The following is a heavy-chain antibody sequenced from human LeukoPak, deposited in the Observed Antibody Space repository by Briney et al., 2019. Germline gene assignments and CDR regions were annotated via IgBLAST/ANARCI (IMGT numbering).Heavy chain of an antibody. V-gene: IGHV3-30-3*01. CDR2: VSYDGSNK. CDR1: GFTFNSYA. J-gene: IGHJ3*02. Sequence: PGRSLRLSCAASGFTFNSYAMHWVRQAPGKGLEWVAVVSYDGSNKYYADSVKGRFTISRDNSKNTLYLQMNSLRAEDTAVYYCARSSSGPEGDAFDIWGQGTMVTVSS. D-gene: IGHD6-19*01. CDR3: ARSSSGPEGDAFDI.